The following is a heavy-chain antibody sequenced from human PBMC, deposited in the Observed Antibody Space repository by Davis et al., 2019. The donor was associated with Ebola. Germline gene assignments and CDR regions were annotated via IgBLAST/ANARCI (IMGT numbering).Heavy chain of an antibody. CDR1: GFTFSSYS. CDR3: ARVHTFIARPENWFDP. V-gene: IGHV3-48*02. CDR2: ISSSSSTI. J-gene: IGHJ5*02. Sequence: GESLKISCAASGFTFSSYSMNWVRQAPGKGLEWVSYISSSSSTIYYANSVKGRLTISRDNAKNSLFLQMSGLRDEDTAVYHCARVHTFIARPENWFDPWGQGTLVTVSS. D-gene: IGHD3-16*02.